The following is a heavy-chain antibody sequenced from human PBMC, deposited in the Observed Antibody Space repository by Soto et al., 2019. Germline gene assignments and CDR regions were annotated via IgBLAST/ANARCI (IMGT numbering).Heavy chain of an antibody. CDR1: GFTFSSYW. D-gene: IGHD3-10*01. J-gene: IGHJ6*02. CDR3: ARDLNTMVRGVIIKNYYYYGMDV. V-gene: IGHV3-7*01. Sequence: PGGSLRLSCAASGFTFSSYWMSWVRQAPGKGLEWVANIKQDGSEKYYVDSVKGRFTISRDNAKNSLYLQMDSLRAEDTAVYYCARDLNTMVRGVIIKNYYYYGMDVWGQGTTVTVSS. CDR2: IKQDGSEK.